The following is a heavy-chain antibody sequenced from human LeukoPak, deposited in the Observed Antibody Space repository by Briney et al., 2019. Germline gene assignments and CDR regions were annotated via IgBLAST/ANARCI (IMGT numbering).Heavy chain of an antibody. CDR1: GGSISSSSYY. V-gene: IGHV4-39*01. Sequence: PTETLSLTCTVSGGSISSSSYYWGWIRQPPGKGLEWIGSIFYSGNTYYNPSLKSRVTISVDTSKNQFSLKLSSVTAADTAVYYCARSTVTTWVGDFDYWGQGTLVTVSS. D-gene: IGHD4-17*01. CDR3: ARSTVTTWVGDFDY. J-gene: IGHJ4*02. CDR2: IFYSGNT.